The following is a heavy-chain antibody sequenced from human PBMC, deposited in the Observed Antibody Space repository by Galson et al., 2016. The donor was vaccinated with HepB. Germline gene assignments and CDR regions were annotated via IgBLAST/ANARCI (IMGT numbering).Heavy chain of an antibody. CDR2: IAYDGTND. CDR1: GFLFSDYG. D-gene: IGHD3-10*01. V-gene: IGHV3-30*18. CDR3: AKPRYYYGSGNYGMDG. Sequence: LRLSCAASGFLFSDYGMHWVRQAPGKGLEWVAVIAYDGTNDHYADSVRGRFTISRDNSQNTLYIQMTSLRREDTAVYYCAKPRYYYGSGNYGMDGWGQGTTVTVSS. J-gene: IGHJ6*02.